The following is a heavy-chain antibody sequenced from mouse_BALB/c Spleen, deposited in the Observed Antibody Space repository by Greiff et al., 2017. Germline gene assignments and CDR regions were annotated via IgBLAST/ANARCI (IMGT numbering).Heavy chain of an antibody. V-gene: IGHV5-6*01. D-gene: IGHD2-4*01. CDR2: ISSGGSYT. CDR1: GFTFSSYG. CDR3: ARPALMITRYYYAMDY. J-gene: IGHJ4*01. Sequence: EVKLMESGGDLVKPGGSLKLSCAASGFTFSSYGMSWVRQTPDKRLEWVATISSGGSYTYYPDSVKGRFTISRDNAKNTLYLQMSSLKSEDTAMYYCARPALMITRYYYAMDYWGQGTSVTVSS.